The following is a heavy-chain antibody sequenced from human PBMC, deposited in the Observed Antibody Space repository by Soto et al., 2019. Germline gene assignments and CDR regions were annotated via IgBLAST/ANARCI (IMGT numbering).Heavy chain of an antibody. J-gene: IGHJ6*02. D-gene: IGHD3-3*01. V-gene: IGHV3-23*02. Sequence: GGSLSLSCADSGFNFSSYAMSWVRQAPGKGLKCVLVISGSGGSKYYEHAVKGRFTISRDNSKNTLYLQMNSLRAEDTAVYFCVKDLVFGVVIIPIYYYYGMDVWGQGTTVTVS. CDR2: ISGSGGSK. CDR3: VKDLVFGVVIIPIYYYYGMDV. CDR1: GFNFSSYA.